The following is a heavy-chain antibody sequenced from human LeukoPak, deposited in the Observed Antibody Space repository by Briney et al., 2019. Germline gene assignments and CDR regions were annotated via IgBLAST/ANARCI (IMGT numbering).Heavy chain of an antibody. Sequence: GASVKVSCKASGYTFTSYGISWVRQAPGQGLEWMGWISAYNGNTNYAQKLQGRVTMTTDTSTSTAYMELSRLRSDDTAVYYCAREVVGGSYSCPGYWGQGTLVTVSS. D-gene: IGHD1-26*01. CDR1: GYTFTSYG. V-gene: IGHV1-18*01. CDR3: AREVVGGSYSCPGY. J-gene: IGHJ4*02. CDR2: ISAYNGNT.